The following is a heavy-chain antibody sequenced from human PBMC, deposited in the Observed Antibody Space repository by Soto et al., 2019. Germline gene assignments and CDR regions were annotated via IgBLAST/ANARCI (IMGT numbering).Heavy chain of an antibody. CDR2: ISSSGSTI. V-gene: IGHV3-48*03. CDR1: GFTFSSYE. J-gene: IGHJ6*02. CDR3: ASNTLHCSSTSCYPGSSSWSYYYGMDV. Sequence: HPGGSLRLSCAASGFTFSSYEMNWVRQAPGKGLEWVSYISSSGSTIYYADSVKGRFTISRDNAKNSLYLQMNSLRAEDTAAYYCASNTLHCSSTSCYPGSSSWSYYYGMDVWGQGTTVTVSS. D-gene: IGHD2-2*01.